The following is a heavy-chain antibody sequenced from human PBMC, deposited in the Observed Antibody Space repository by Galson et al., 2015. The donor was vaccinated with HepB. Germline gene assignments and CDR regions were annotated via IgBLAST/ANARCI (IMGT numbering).Heavy chain of an antibody. CDR2: ITGSGAST. CDR1: GFTFSSYA. J-gene: IGHJ4*02. D-gene: IGHD6-13*01. CDR3: AKVYSSSWYNYYFDS. V-gene: IGHV3-23*01. Sequence: SLRLSCAASGFTFSSYAMNWVRQAPGEGLEWVSTITGSGASTYYADSVKGRFTISRDNSKNTLYLLMNSLRAEDTAVYYCAKVYSSSWYNYYFDSWGQGTLVTVSS.